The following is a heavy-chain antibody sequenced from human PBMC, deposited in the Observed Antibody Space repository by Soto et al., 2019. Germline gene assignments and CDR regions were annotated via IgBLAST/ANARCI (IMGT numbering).Heavy chain of an antibody. CDR2: IIPIFGTA. CDR1: GGTFSSYA. D-gene: IGHD2-8*01. Sequence: QVQLVQSGAEVKKPGSSVKVSCKASGGTFSSYAISWVRQAPGQGLEWMGGIIPIFGTANYAQKFQGRVTITADESTSTAYMELSSLRSEDTAVYYGARGTNGVCLNYYYYGMDVWGQGTTVTVSS. CDR3: ARGTNGVCLNYYYYGMDV. V-gene: IGHV1-69*01. J-gene: IGHJ6*02.